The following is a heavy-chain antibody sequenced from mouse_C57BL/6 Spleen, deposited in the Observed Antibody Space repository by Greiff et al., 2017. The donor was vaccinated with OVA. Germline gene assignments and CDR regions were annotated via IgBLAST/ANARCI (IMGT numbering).Heavy chain of an antibody. CDR2: ISNGGGST. D-gene: IGHD1-1*01. V-gene: IGHV5-12*01. CDR1: GFTFSDYY. Sequence: EVKLVESGGGLVQPGGSLKLSCAASGFTFSDYYMYWVRQPPEKRLEWVAYISNGGGSTYYPDTVKGRFTISRDNAKNTLYLQMSRLKSEDTAMYYCARQGDYGSSWFAYWGQGTLVTVSA. CDR3: ARQGDYGSSWFAY. J-gene: IGHJ3*01.